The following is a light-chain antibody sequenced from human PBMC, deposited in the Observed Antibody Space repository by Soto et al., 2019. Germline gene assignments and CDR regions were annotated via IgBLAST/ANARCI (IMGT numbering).Light chain of an antibody. CDR3: QHYVGGSPIA. CDR1: QSVSSR. V-gene: IGKV3-20*01. CDR2: GAS. Sequence: EIVMTQSPGTLSLSPGERAALSCRASQSVSSRLAWYQQKPGQAPRFLISGASSRATGIPDRFSGSGSGTDFTLTISRLEPEDFALYYCQHYVGGSPIAFGQGTRLEIK. J-gene: IGKJ5*01.